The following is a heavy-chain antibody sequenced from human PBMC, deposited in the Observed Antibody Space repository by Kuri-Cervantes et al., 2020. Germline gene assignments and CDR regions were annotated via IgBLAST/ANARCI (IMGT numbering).Heavy chain of an antibody. CDR3: ARAGSYGSFDY. CDR2: ISGSGGST. Sequence: GESLKISCAASGFTFSSYAMSWVRQAPGKGLEWVSAISGSGGSTYYADSVKGRFTISRDNSKNTLYLQMNSLRAEDTAVYYCARAGSYGSFDYWGQGTLVTVSS. J-gene: IGHJ4*02. V-gene: IGHV3-23*01. D-gene: IGHD5-18*01. CDR1: GFTFSSYA.